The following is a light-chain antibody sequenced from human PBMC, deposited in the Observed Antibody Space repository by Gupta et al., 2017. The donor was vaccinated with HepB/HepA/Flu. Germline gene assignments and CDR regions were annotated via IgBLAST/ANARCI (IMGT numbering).Light chain of an antibody. V-gene: IGLV3-21*03. CDR1: NIGSKS. Sequence: YVLTQPPSASMAAGKTARITWGGNNIGSKSVHWYQQKPGQAPVLVVYDDSDRPAGIPELFSAADSANTATLTISRVEAWDEADYYCQVWDSSSDHSVFGGGTKLTVL. J-gene: IGLJ2*01. CDR3: QVWDSSSDHSV. CDR2: DDS.